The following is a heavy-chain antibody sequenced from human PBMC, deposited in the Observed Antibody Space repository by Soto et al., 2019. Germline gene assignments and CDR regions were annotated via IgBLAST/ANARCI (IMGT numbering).Heavy chain of an antibody. V-gene: IGHV3-23*01. D-gene: IGHD3-10*01. CDR1: GFTFSTYA. Sequence: EVPLLESGGGLIQPGGCMILSCAVSGFTFSTYAMSWVRQAPGKGLEWVSHITGSGDSTYYADSVKGRFTISRDDSKNTLYLQMNSLIAEDTAVYYCAKYGHGYNNDWAFDYWGQGTLVTVSS. J-gene: IGHJ4*02. CDR2: ITGSGDST. CDR3: AKYGHGYNNDWAFDY.